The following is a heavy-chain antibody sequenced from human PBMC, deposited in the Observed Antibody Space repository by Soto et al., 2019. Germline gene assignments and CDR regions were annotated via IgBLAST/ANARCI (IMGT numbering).Heavy chain of an antibody. D-gene: IGHD6-13*01. V-gene: IGHV3-30*18. CDR2: MSYDGSNK. CDR1: GFTFSSYG. CDR3: AKSEQQLVAYFDY. Sequence: PGGSLRLSCAASGFTFSSYGMHWVRQAPDKGLEWVAVMSYDGSNKYYADSVKGRFTISRDNSKKTLYLQMNSLRAEDTAVYYCAKSEQQLVAYFDYWGQGTLVTVSS. J-gene: IGHJ4*02.